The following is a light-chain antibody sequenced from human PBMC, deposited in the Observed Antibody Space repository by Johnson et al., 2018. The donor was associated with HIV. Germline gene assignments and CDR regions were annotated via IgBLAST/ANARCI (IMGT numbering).Light chain of an antibody. Sequence: VLTHPPSVSAAPGQRVNISCSGHSSNIENYFVSWYQQLPGAAPRLLIYEDYKRPSGIPDRFPGSKSGASATLGITGLQTGYEADYYCGVWDASLSPHYVFGTGTTITVL. CDR1: SSNIENYF. J-gene: IGLJ1*01. V-gene: IGLV1-51*02. CDR2: EDY. CDR3: GVWDASLSPHYV.